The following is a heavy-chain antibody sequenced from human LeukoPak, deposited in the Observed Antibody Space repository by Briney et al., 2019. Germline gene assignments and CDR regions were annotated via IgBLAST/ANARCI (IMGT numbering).Heavy chain of an antibody. CDR2: IYTSGST. CDR1: GGSISSSSYY. V-gene: IGHV4-61*02. Sequence: SETLSLTCTVSGGSISSSSYYWSWIRQPAGKGLEWIGRIYTSGSTNYNPSLKSRATMSVDTSKNQFSLKLSSVTAADTAVYYCARGDRNYGDYDYWGQGTLVTVSS. CDR3: ARGDRNYGDYDY. D-gene: IGHD4-17*01. J-gene: IGHJ4*02.